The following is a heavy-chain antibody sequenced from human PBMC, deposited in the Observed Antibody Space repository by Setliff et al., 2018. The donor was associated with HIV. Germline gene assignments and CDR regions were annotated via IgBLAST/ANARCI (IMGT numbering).Heavy chain of an antibody. CDR3: ARVPVSNYYYYMDV. V-gene: IGHV1-3*01. Sequence: ASVKVSCKASEYTFSSYAIHWVRQAPGQRLEWMGWINVGKGNTKYSQDLQGRVTITRDASASTAYMDLRSLRSADSAVYYCARVPVSNYYYYMDVWGKGTTVTVSS. J-gene: IGHJ6*03. CDR2: INVGKGNT. CDR1: EYTFSSYA.